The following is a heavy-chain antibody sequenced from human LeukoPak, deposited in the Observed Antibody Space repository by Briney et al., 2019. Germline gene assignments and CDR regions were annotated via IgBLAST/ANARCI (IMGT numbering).Heavy chain of an antibody. Sequence: PGGSLRLSCAASGFIFSSYAMSWVRQAPGKGLEWVSAISSSGGRTYYADSVKGRFTISRDNSKNTLYLQMNSLRAEDTAVYYCAKGYCSGGSYYSGLFDYWGQGTLVTVSS. CDR3: AKGYCSGGSYYSGLFDY. D-gene: IGHD2-15*01. J-gene: IGHJ4*02. CDR1: GFIFSSYA. CDR2: ISSSGGRT. V-gene: IGHV3-23*01.